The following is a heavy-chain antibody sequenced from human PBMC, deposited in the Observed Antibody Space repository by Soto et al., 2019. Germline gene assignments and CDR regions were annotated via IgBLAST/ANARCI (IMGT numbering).Heavy chain of an antibody. J-gene: IGHJ4*02. CDR1: GFTFSHYG. CDR2: TWSGGRGE. CDR3: AKDDDTSSHYSIIDF. D-gene: IGHD3-22*01. Sequence: GVSLRLSCSASGFTFSHYGIHWVRQAPGKGLEWVAVTWSGGRGEYYADSVRGRFTISRDNSKTTVYLQMNSLRVEDTAVYYCAKDDDTSSHYSIIDFRGQGNLVTVSS. V-gene: IGHV3-33*06.